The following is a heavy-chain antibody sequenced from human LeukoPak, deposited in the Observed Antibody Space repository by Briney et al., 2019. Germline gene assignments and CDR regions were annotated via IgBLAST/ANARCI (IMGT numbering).Heavy chain of an antibody. J-gene: IGHJ4*02. Sequence: SVKVSCKASGGTFSSYAISWVRQAPGQGLEWMGGIIPIFGTANYAQKFQGRVTITADESTSTAYMELSSLRSEDTAVYYCARIPYYYDSSGYYYDWGQGTLVTVSS. CDR3: ARIPYYYDSSGYYYD. CDR1: GGTFSSYA. CDR2: IIPIFGTA. V-gene: IGHV1-69*13. D-gene: IGHD3-22*01.